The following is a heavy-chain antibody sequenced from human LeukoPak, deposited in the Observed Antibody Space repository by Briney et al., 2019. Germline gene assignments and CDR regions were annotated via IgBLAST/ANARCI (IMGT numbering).Heavy chain of an antibody. Sequence: GGSLRLSCTASGFTFGDYAMSWVRQAPGKGLEWVGFIRSKAYGETTEYAASVKGRFTISRDDSKSIAYLQMNSLKTEDTAVYYCTRDLTYYDILTGYYNPYYFDYWGQGTLVTVSS. CDR2: IRSKAYGETT. CDR3: TRDLTYYDILTGYYNPYYFDY. V-gene: IGHV3-49*04. CDR1: GFTFGDYA. D-gene: IGHD3-9*01. J-gene: IGHJ4*02.